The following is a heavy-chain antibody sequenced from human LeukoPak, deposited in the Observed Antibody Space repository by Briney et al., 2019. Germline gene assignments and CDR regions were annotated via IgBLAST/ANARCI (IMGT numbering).Heavy chain of an antibody. CDR3: ARRRGHYDSTGYRRVYYYYGMDV. CDR1: GGSITSHY. Sequence: PSETLSLTCTVSGGSITSHYWSWIRQPPGKGLEWIGYMYYSGSSNYNPSLKSRVTMSVDTSKNQFSLKLSSVTAADTAVYYCARRRGHYDSTGYRRVYYYYGMDVWGQGTTVTVSS. D-gene: IGHD3-22*01. V-gene: IGHV4-59*08. J-gene: IGHJ6*02. CDR2: MYYSGSS.